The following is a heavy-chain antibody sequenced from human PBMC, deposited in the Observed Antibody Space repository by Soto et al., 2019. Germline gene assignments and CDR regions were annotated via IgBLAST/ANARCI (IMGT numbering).Heavy chain of an antibody. CDR2: IWYDGSNK. D-gene: IGHD3-10*01. CDR1: GFTFSSYG. Sequence: SCAASGFTFSSYGMHWVRQAPGKGLEWVAVIWYDGSNKYYADSVKGRFTISRDNSKNTLYLQMNSLRAEDTAVYYCARDSGPYGMDVWGQGTTVTVSS. V-gene: IGHV3-33*01. CDR3: ARDSGPYGMDV. J-gene: IGHJ6*02.